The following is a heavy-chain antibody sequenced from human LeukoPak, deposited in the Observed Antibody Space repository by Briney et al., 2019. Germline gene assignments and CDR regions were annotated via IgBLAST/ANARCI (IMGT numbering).Heavy chain of an antibody. CDR3: AREGVTKYYFDY. CDR2: IYYSGST. Sequence: SETLSLTCTVSGGSITSYYWSWIRQPPGKGLEWIGYIYYSGSTNYNPSLKSRVTISVDTSKNQFSLKLSSLTAADTAVYYCAREGVTKYYFDYWGQGTLVTVSS. J-gene: IGHJ4*02. V-gene: IGHV4-59*01. D-gene: IGHD4-11*01. CDR1: GGSITSYY.